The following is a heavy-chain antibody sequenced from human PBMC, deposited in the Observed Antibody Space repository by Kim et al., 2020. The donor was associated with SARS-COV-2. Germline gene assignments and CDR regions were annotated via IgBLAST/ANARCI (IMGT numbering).Heavy chain of an antibody. J-gene: IGHJ4*02. D-gene: IGHD1-1*01. CDR1: GFTFSTYW. V-gene: IGHV3-74*01. Sequence: GGSLRLSCAASGFTFSTYWLHWVRQAPGKGLVWVSRINSDGSTTNYADSVKGRFTISRDNAKNTLYLQMNSLRVEDTAVYYCARAGYHFDYWGQGVLVT. CDR3: ARAGYHFDY. CDR2: INSDGSTT.